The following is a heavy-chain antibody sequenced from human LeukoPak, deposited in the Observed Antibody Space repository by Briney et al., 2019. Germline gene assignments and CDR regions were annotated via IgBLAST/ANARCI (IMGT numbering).Heavy chain of an antibody. D-gene: IGHD3-10*01. CDR3: AREVSGYGGYFDY. V-gene: IGHV3-74*01. CDR1: GFTCSRYG. J-gene: IGHJ4*02. CDR2: INPDGSGT. Sequence: PGGSLRLSCAASGFTCSRYGMHWVRQAPGKGLEWVSRINPDGSGTTYADYVKRRFTISRDNAKNSLYLQMNSLRAEDTAVYYCAREVSGYGGYFDYWGQGTLVTVSS.